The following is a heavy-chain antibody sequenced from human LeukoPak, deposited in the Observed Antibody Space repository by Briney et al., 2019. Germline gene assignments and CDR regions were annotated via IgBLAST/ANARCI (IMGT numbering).Heavy chain of an antibody. D-gene: IGHD6-6*01. CDR1: GFTFGSYG. J-gene: IGHJ4*02. CDR2: ISGGGGST. CDR3: AEAPFSSSSVGDY. Sequence: GGSLRLSCAASGFTFGSYGMSWVRQAPGKGLEWVSDISGGGGSTYYADSVKGRFTIFRDNSKNTLYLQMNSLRAEDTAVYYCAEAPFSSSSVGDYWGQGTLVTVSS. V-gene: IGHV3-23*01.